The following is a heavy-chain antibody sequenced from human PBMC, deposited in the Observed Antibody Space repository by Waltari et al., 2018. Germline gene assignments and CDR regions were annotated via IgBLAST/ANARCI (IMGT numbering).Heavy chain of an antibody. CDR3: ASLISVPGLRPDY. D-gene: IGHD6-19*01. J-gene: IGHJ4*02. Sequence: EVQLVESGGGLVQPGRSLRLSCTAFGFTIAHSAMHWVRLAPGKGLRGGSGNSWNRASIAYADSVKSRFTISRDNPKNTLYLESNDLRTEDTALYYCASLISVPGLRPDYWGQGTLVTVSS. CDR2: NSWNRASI. V-gene: IGHV3-9*01. CDR1: GFTIAHSA.